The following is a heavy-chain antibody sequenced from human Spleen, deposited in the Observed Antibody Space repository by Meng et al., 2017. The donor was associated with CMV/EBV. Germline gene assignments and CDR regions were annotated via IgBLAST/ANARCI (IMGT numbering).Heavy chain of an antibody. D-gene: IGHD6-13*01. CDR1: GGSFSGYY. CDR3: ARSLGIAARRDWFDP. CDR2: IYTSGST. V-gene: IGHV4-59*10. Sequence: QVQLQQGGAGLLKPSETLSLTCAVYGGSFSGYYWSWIRQPAGKGLEWIGRIYTSGSTNYNPSLKSRVTMSVDTSKNQFSLKLSSVTAADTAVYYCARSLGIAARRDWFDPWGQGTLVTVSS. J-gene: IGHJ5*02.